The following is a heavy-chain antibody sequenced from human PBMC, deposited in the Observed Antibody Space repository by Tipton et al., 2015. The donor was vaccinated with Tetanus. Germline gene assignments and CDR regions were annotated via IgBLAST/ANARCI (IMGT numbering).Heavy chain of an antibody. Sequence: TLSLTCAVSGASISSIYSWSWIRQPPGKGLEWIGYVFRSGSADYNPSLKSRVNISLDRSENQISLILTSVTAADTAVYYCARVACSSTSCYSHYFDYWGPGSLVTVSS. J-gene: IGHJ4*02. CDR1: GASISSIYS. V-gene: IGHV4-30-2*01. D-gene: IGHD2-2*01. CDR2: VFRSGSA. CDR3: ARVACSSTSCYSHYFDY.